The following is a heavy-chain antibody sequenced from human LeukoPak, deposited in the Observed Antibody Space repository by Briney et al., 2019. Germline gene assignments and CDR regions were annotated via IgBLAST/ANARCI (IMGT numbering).Heavy chain of an antibody. V-gene: IGHV3-23*01. CDR3: ARGRPHGNDY. CDR2: ISGSGAST. Sequence: PGGSLRLSCLTSGFTFSTNAMSWVRQAPGRGLEWISGISGSGASTYYADSVTGRFTISRDNAKNTLYLQMNSLRVEDTAMYYCARGRPHGNDYWGQGTLVTVSS. J-gene: IGHJ4*02. D-gene: IGHD4-23*01. CDR1: GFTFSTNA.